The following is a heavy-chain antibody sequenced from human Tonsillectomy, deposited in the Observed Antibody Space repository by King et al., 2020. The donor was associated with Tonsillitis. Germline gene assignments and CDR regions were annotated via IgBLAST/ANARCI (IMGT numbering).Heavy chain of an antibody. Sequence: QLVQSGGGLVKPGGSLRLSCAASGFTFSSYTMNWVRQAPGKGLEWVSSISSSSSYIYYADSVKGRFTISRDNAKNPLYLQMNSLRAEDTAVYYCARGYYYDSSGYGYWGQGTLVTVSS. J-gene: IGHJ4*02. CDR2: ISSSSSYI. CDR3: ARGYYYDSSGYGY. CDR1: GFTFSSYT. D-gene: IGHD3-22*01. V-gene: IGHV3-21*01.